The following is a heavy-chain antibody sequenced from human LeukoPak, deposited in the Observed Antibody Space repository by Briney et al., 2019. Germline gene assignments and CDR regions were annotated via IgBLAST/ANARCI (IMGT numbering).Heavy chain of an antibody. V-gene: IGHV4-59*01. CDR1: GGSISSYY. J-gene: IGHJ6*03. Sequence: SETLSLTCTVSGGSISSYYWSWIRQPPGKGLEWIGYIYYSGSTNYNPSPKSRVTISVDTSKNQFSLKLNSVTAADTAVYYCAREVSYCMDVWGRGTTVTVSS. CDR3: AREVSYCMDV. CDR2: IYYSGST.